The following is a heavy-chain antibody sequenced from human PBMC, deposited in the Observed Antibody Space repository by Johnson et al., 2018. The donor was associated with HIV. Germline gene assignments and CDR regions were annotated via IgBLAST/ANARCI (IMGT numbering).Heavy chain of an antibody. CDR1: GFTFSSYA. V-gene: IGHV3-23*04. D-gene: IGHD2-15*01. Sequence: EQLVESGGGLVQPGGSLSLSCAASGFTFSSYAMSWVRQAPGKGLEWVSTIIGSGGSTYYAESVKGRFTISRDNSKHTVYLQMNSLRAEDTAVFYCAKDAYWSGGRCYGFGAFDIWGQGTMVTVSS. CDR3: AKDAYWSGGRCYGFGAFDI. J-gene: IGHJ3*02. CDR2: IIGSGGST.